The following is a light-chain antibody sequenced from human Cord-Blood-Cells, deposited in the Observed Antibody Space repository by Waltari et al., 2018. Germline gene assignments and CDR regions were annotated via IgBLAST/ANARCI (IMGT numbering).Light chain of an antibody. J-gene: IGLJ1*01. Sequence: QSALPQPPSASGSPGPSVTISCPGTNRDVGGYNYAPWYQQHPGKAPQLMRYEVSKRPSGVPDRFSGSKSGNTASLTVSGLQAEDEADYYCSSYAGSNNLYVFGTGTKVTVL. CDR2: EVS. CDR3: SSYAGSNNLYV. CDR1: NRDVGGYNY. V-gene: IGLV2-8*01.